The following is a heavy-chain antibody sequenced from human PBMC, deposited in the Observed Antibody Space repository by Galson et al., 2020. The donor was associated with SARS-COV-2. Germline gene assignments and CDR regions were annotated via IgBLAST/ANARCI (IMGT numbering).Heavy chain of an antibody. CDR3: ARGVGRYAAAAGTGNWFDP. V-gene: IGHV1-69*13. Sequence: SVKVSCKASGGTFSSYATSWVRQAPGQGLEWMGGIIPIFGTANYAQKFQGRVTITADESTSTAYMELSSLRSEDTAVYYCARGVGRYAAAAGTGNWFDPWGQGTLVTVSS. D-gene: IGHD6-13*01. CDR2: IIPIFGTA. J-gene: IGHJ5*02. CDR1: GGTFSSYA.